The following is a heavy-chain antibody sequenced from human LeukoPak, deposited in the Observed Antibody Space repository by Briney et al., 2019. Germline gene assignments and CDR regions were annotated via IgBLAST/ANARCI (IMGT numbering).Heavy chain of an antibody. V-gene: IGHV3-53*01. CDR3: AVPVAGNYYYGMDV. CDR1: GFTVSSNY. J-gene: IGHJ6*02. D-gene: IGHD6-19*01. Sequence: GGSLRLSCAASGFTVSSNYMSWVRQAPGKGLEWVSVIYSGGSTYYADSVKGRFTISRDNSENTLYLQMNSLRAEDTAVYYCAVPVAGNYYYGMDVWGQGTTVTVS. CDR2: IYSGGST.